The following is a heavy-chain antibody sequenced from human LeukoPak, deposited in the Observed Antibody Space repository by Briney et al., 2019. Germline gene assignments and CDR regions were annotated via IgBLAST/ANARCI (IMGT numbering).Heavy chain of an antibody. V-gene: IGHV4-4*07. D-gene: IGHD6-13*01. J-gene: IGHJ1*01. Sequence: SETLSLTCSVSGGSISNHYWNWIRQPAGKGLEWIGRIYSSGNTNYKSSLESRVTMSIDTSKNQVSLKLTSVIAADTAVYYCARAFSSGWYENFQHWGQGTLVTVSS. CDR1: GGSISNHY. CDR2: IYSSGNT. CDR3: ARAFSSGWYENFQH.